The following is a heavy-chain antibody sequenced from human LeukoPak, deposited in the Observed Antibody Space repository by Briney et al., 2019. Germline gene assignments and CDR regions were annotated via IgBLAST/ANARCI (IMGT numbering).Heavy chain of an antibody. J-gene: IGHJ3*02. D-gene: IGHD1-26*01. V-gene: IGHV3-66*02. CDR2: IYSGGST. CDR1: GFTFNIYS. CDR3: ARVSLSGSYYYAFDI. Sequence: GGSLRLSCVASGFTFNIYSMSWVRQAPGKGLEWVSVIYSGGSTYYADSVKGRFTISRDNSKNTLYLQMNSLRAEDTAVYYCARVSLSGSYYYAFDIWGQGTMVTVSS.